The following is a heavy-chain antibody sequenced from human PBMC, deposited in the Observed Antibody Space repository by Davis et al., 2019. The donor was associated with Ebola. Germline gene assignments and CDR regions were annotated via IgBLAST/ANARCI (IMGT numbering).Heavy chain of an antibody. V-gene: IGHV3-66*01. CDR1: GFTVSSNY. Sequence: PGGSLRLSCAASGFTVSSNYMSWVRQAPGKGLEWVSVIYRGGSTYYADSVEGRFTISRDNSKNTLYLQMNSLRAEDTAVYYCAKTLWPSTSGWDYWGQGTLVTVSS. CDR2: IYRGGST. J-gene: IGHJ4*02. CDR3: AKTLWPSTSGWDY. D-gene: IGHD6-19*01.